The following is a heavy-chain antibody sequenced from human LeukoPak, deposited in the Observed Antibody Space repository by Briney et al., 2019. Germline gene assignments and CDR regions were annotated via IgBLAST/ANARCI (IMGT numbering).Heavy chain of an antibody. D-gene: IGHD3-22*01. J-gene: IGHJ6*03. CDR3: ARDFPPNYYDSSEADYMDV. CDR1: GGSISSGSYY. CDR2: IYTSGST. V-gene: IGHV4-61*02. Sequence: PSETLSLTCTVSGGSISSGSYYWSWIRQPAGKGLEWIGRIYTSGSTHYNPSLKSRVTISVDTSKNQFSLKLSSVTAADTAVYYCARDFPPNYYDSSEADYMDVWGKGTTVTVSS.